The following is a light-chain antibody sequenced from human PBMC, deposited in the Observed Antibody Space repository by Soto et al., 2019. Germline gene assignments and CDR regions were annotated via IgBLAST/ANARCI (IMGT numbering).Light chain of an antibody. V-gene: IGKV3-15*01. J-gene: IGKJ1*01. CDR3: QHYNNWPWT. Sequence: VLTQYPATVSVSLGQRANLSCRASQSVGSNLVWYQVKPGQAPTALLYGASSRATGIPARFSGSGSGTEFTLTISTLQSEDFAVYYCQHYNNWPWTFGQGTKVEIK. CDR1: QSVGSN. CDR2: GAS.